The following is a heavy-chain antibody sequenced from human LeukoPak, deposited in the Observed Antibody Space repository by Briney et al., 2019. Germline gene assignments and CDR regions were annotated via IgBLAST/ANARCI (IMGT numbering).Heavy chain of an antibody. V-gene: IGHV4-39*01. CDR3: ARSNYYGSGSPRI. CDR1: GGSISSSSYY. D-gene: IGHD3-10*01. Sequence: SSETLSLTCTVSGGSISSSSYYWGWIRQPPGKGLEWIGSIYYSGSTYYNPSLKSRVTISVDTSKNQFSLKLSSVTAADTAVYYCARSNYYGSGSPRIWGQGTLVTVSS. J-gene: IGHJ4*02. CDR2: IYYSGST.